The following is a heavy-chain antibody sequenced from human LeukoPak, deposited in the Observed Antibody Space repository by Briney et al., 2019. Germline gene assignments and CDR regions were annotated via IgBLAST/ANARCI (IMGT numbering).Heavy chain of an antibody. D-gene: IGHD3-9*01. CDR2: ISSSSSYI. CDR1: GFTFSNYA. J-gene: IGHJ3*02. V-gene: IGHV3-21*01. Sequence: GGSLRLSCAASGFTFSNYAMNWVRQAPGKGLEWVSSISSSSSYIYYGGSVKGRFTISRDNAKNSLFLQMNSLRAEDTAVYYCARVAPYYDILTGYSDDAFDIWGQGTMVTVSS. CDR3: ARVAPYYDILTGYSDDAFDI.